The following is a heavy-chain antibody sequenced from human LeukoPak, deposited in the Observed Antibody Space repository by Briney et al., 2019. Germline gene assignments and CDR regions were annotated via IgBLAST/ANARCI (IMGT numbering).Heavy chain of an antibody. J-gene: IGHJ4*02. CDR3: AGVKYSGSYSHFDY. D-gene: IGHD1-26*01. CDR2: IYYSGST. V-gene: IGHV4-59*11. Sequence: SETLSLTCTVSGVSISSHYWSWIRQPPGKGLEWIGYIYYSGSTNYNPSLKSRVTISVDTSKNQFSLKLSSVTAADTAVYYCAGVKYSGSYSHFDYWGQGTLVTVSS. CDR1: GVSISSHY.